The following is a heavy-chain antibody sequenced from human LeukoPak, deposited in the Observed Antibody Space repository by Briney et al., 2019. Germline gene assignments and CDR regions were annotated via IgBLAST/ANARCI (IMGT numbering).Heavy chain of an antibody. CDR1: GGSFSDYY. CDR3: ARGSGGYSYGNNWFYP. D-gene: IGHD5-18*01. Sequence: SETLCLTCAVYGGSFSDYYWSRIRQPPGKGLEWIGEINHSGSTNYNPSLKSRVTISVDTSKSQFSLKLSSVTAADTAVYYCARGSGGYSYGNNWFYPWGQGTLVTVSS. V-gene: IGHV4-34*01. J-gene: IGHJ5*02. CDR2: INHSGST.